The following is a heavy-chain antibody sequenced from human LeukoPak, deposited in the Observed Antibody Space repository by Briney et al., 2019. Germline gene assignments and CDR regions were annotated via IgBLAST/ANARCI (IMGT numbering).Heavy chain of an antibody. CDR1: GYTFTGYY. CDR2: INPNSGGT. J-gene: IGHJ4*02. CDR3: ARGYDSSGYYDY. Sequence: ASVKVSCKASGYTFTGYYMRWVRQAPGRGLEWMGWINPNSGGTNYAQKFQGWVTMTRDTSISTAYMELSRLRSDDTAVYYCARGYDSSGYYDYWGQGTLVTVSS. V-gene: IGHV1-2*04. D-gene: IGHD3-22*01.